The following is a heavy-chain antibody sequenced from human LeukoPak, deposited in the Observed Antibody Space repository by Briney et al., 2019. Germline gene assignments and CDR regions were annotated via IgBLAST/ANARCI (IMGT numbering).Heavy chain of an antibody. CDR1: GDSVRGHP. CDR2: VDYNGYT. Sequence: SETLSLTCAVSGDSVRGHPWSWIRQPPGKGLDYIGFVDYNGYTNYNPSLKSRATISMDTSKNQVSLNLNSVTPADAAVYYCARLAKCDGNCYSFDFWGQGLLVAVSS. CDR3: ARLAKCDGNCYSFDF. J-gene: IGHJ4*02. V-gene: IGHV4-59*02. D-gene: IGHD2-21*02.